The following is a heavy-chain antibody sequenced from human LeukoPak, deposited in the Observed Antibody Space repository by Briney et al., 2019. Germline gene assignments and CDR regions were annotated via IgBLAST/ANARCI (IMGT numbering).Heavy chain of an antibody. Sequence: GGSLRLSCAASGFTFGDYYMTWIRQAPGKGLQWVSYISVSGTTIFYADSVKGRFTISRDNSKNTLYLQMNSLRAEDTAVYYCARRAGAYSHPYDYWGQGTLVTVSS. CDR3: ARRAGAYSHPYDY. D-gene: IGHD4/OR15-4a*01. V-gene: IGHV3-11*01. J-gene: IGHJ4*02. CDR1: GFTFGDYY. CDR2: ISVSGTTI.